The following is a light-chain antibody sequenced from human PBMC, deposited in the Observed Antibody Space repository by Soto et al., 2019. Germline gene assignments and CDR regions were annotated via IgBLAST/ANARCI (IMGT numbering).Light chain of an antibody. V-gene: IGLV2-23*01. J-gene: IGLJ1*01. CDR2: EGS. CDR1: SRDVGNYNL. CDR3: CSYAGYSTYV. Sequence: QSVLTQPASVSGSPGQSITISCTGTSRDVGNYNLVSWYQHHPGKAPKLMIYEGSKRPSGVSNRFSGSKSADTASLTISGLQAEDEAVYYCCSYAGYSTYVFGVGTKLTVL.